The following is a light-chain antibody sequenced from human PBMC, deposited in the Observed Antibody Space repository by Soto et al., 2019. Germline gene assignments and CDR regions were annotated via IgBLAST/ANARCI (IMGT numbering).Light chain of an antibody. J-gene: IGKJ4*01. CDR2: DAS. V-gene: IGKV1-33*01. CDR3: QQCDDLPLT. CDR1: QDISIY. Sequence: DIQMTQSPSSVSASVGDRVTIACQASQDISIYLNWYQQKPGKAPMLLISDASNLETEVPSRFSGSGSGTDFTFTISSLQPEDIATYFCQQCDDLPLTFGGGTKVEI.